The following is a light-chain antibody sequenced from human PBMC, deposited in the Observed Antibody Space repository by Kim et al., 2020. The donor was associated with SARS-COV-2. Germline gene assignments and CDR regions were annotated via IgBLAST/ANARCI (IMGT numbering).Light chain of an antibody. CDR1: SLRNYY. V-gene: IGLV3-19*01. CDR2: GKN. J-gene: IGLJ3*02. CDR3: NSRDSSGNHWV. Sequence: ALGQTVRITCKGDSLRNYYASWYQQKPRLAPVLVIYGKNNRPSGIPDRFSGSSSGNTASLTITGAQAEDEADYYCNSRDSSGNHWVFGGGTQLTVL.